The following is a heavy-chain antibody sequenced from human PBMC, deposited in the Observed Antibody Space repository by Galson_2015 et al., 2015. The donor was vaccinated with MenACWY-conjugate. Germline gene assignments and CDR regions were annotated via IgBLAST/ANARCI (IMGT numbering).Heavy chain of an antibody. D-gene: IGHD1-7*01. J-gene: IGHJ4*02. CDR3: ARRQELDH. Sequence: ETLSLTCTVSGGSISSYYWSWIRQPPGKGLEWIGYIYYTGSTNYNPSLKSRVTISVDTSKNQFSLKLSSVTAADTAVYYCARRQELDHWGQGILVTVSS. V-gene: IGHV4-59*01. CDR2: IYYTGST. CDR1: GGSISSYY.